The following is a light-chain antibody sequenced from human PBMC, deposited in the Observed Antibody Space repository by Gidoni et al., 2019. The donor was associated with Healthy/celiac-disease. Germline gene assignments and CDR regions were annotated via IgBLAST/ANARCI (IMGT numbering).Light chain of an antibody. CDR3: QQSYSTPLVT. J-gene: IGKJ1*01. Sequence: DIQMTQSPSSLSASVGDRVTITCRASQSISSYLNWYQQKPGKAPKLLIYAASSLQSGVPSRFSGSGSGTDFTLTISSLQPEDFATYYGQQSYSTPLVTFGQGTKVEIK. CDR2: AAS. CDR1: QSISSY. V-gene: IGKV1-39*01.